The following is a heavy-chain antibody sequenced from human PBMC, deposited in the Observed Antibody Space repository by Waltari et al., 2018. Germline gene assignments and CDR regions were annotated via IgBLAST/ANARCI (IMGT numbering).Heavy chain of an antibody. J-gene: IGHJ4*02. CDR2: IYYSGGT. CDR3: ARHPALIAAAGTYDY. CDR1: GGSISSSSYY. V-gene: IGHV4-39*01. Sequence: QLQLQESGPGLVKPSETLSLTCTVSGGSISSSSYYWGWIRQPPGKGLEWIGSIYYSGGTYYNPALKSRVTISVDTSKNQFSLKLSSVTAADTAVYYCARHPALIAAAGTYDYWGQGTLVTVSS. D-gene: IGHD6-13*01.